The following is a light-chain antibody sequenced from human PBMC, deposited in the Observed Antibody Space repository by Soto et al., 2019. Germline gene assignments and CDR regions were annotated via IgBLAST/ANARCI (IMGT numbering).Light chain of an antibody. J-gene: IGLJ1*01. CDR3: SSYVGSNNYV. CDR2: EVT. CDR1: SSDVGGYNY. V-gene: IGLV2-8*01. Sequence: QSVLTQPPSASGSPGQSVTLSCTGTSSDVGGYNYVSWYQQHPGKAPKLIIYEVTKRPSGVPDRFSGSKSGNTASLTVSVLQAEDEADYYCSSYVGSNNYVFGTGTKLTVL.